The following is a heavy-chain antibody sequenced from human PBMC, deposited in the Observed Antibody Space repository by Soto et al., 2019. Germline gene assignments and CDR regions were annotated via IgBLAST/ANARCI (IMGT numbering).Heavy chain of an antibody. D-gene: IGHD6-6*01. Sequence: GGSLRLSCAASGFTFSSYAMSWVRQAPGKGLEWVSAISGSGGSTYYADSVKGRFTISRDNSKNTLYLQMNSLRAEDTAVYYCANLYSSSSHYYYGMDVWGQGTTVTVSS. V-gene: IGHV3-23*01. J-gene: IGHJ6*02. CDR2: ISGSGGST. CDR3: ANLYSSSSHYYYGMDV. CDR1: GFTFSSYA.